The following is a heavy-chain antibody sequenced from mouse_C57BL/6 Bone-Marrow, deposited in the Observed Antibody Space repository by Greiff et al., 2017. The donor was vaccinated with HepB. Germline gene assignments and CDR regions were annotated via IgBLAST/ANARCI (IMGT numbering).Heavy chain of an antibody. CDR1: GYTFTSYG. J-gene: IGHJ1*03. D-gene: IGHD2-4*01. CDR2: IYPRSGNT. V-gene: IGHV1-81*01. Sequence: VNLQESGAELARPGASVKLSCKASGYTFTSYGISWVKQRTGQGLEWIGEIYPRSGNTYYNEKFKGKATLTADKSSSTAYMELRSLTSEDSAVYFCASYDYDGYFDVWGTGTTVTVSS. CDR3: ASYDYDGYFDV.